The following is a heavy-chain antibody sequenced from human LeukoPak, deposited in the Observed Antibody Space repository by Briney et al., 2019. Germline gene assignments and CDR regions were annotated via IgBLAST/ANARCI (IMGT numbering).Heavy chain of an antibody. J-gene: IGHJ6*02. CDR1: GGSISSGSYY. Sequence: SETLSLTCTVSGGSISSGSYYWSWIRQPAGKGLEWIGRIYTSGSTYYNPSLKSRVTISVDTSKNQFSLKLSSVTAADTAVYYCARAGDGTPLYYYGMDVWGQGTTVTVSS. CDR2: IYTSGST. V-gene: IGHV4-61*02. D-gene: IGHD1-1*01. CDR3: ARAGDGTPLYYYGMDV.